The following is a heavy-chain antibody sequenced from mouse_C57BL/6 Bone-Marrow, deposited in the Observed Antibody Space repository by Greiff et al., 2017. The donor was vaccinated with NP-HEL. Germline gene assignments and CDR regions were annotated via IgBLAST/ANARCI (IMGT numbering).Heavy chain of an antibody. Sequence: QVTLKESGPGILQSSQTLSLTCSFSGFSLSTSGMGVSWIRQPSGKGLEWLAHIYWDDDKRYNPSLKSRLTISKDTSRNQVFLKITSVDTADTATYYCARIYYGYDGYYYAMDYWGQGTSVTVSS. J-gene: IGHJ4*01. V-gene: IGHV8-12*01. CDR2: IYWDDDK. CDR1: GFSLSTSGMG. CDR3: ARIYYGYDGYYYAMDY. D-gene: IGHD2-2*01.